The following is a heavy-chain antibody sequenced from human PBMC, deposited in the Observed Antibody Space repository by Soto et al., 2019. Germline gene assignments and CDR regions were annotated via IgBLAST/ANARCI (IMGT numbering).Heavy chain of an antibody. Sequence: SVKVSCKASGGTFSSYAISWVRQAPGQGLEWMGGIIPIFGTANYAQKFQGRVTITADKSTSTAYMELSSLRSEDTAVYYCARVAVAGTGWFDPWGQGTLVTVSS. J-gene: IGHJ5*02. CDR1: GGTFSSYA. D-gene: IGHD6-19*01. V-gene: IGHV1-69*06. CDR2: IIPIFGTA. CDR3: ARVAVAGTGWFDP.